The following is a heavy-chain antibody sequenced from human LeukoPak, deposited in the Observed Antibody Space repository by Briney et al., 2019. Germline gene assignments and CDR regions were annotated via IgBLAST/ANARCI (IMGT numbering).Heavy chain of an antibody. D-gene: IGHD3-16*02. CDR1: GGAISDYY. CDR2: IYTSGIT. J-gene: IGHJ3*02. Sequence: PSETLSLTCTVSGGAISDYYWSWIRQPAGKGLEWIGRIYTSGITKYNPSLKSRVSMSVDTSKNQFSLKLSSVTAADTAVYYCASMNYDYVWGSYRPGAFDIWGQGTMVTVSS. CDR3: ASMNYDYVWGSYRPGAFDI. V-gene: IGHV4-4*07.